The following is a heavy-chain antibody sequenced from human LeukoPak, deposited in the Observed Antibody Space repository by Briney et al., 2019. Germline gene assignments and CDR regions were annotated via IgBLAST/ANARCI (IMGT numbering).Heavy chain of an antibody. CDR2: ISSSSSYI. CDR1: GFTFSSYS. D-gene: IGHD3-3*01. CDR3: ARGPASWSGYAGY. V-gene: IGHV3-21*01. J-gene: IGHJ4*02. Sequence: GGSLRLSCAASGFTFSSYSMNWVRQAPGKGLEWVSSISSSSSYIYYADSVKGRFTISRDNAKNSLYLQMNSLRAEDTAVYYCARGPASWSGYAGYWGQGTLVTVSS.